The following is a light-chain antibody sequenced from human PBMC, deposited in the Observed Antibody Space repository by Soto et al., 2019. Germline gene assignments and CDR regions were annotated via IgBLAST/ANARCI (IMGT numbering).Light chain of an antibody. CDR3: QQSYSTRIT. V-gene: IGKV1-39*01. Sequence: DIQMTHSPSSLSASVGDRVTITCRAIQSISSYLNWYQQKPGKAPKLLIYAASSLQSGVPSRFSGSGSGTDFTLTISSLQPEDFATYYCQQSYSTRITFGQGTRLEIK. J-gene: IGKJ5*01. CDR2: AAS. CDR1: QSISSY.